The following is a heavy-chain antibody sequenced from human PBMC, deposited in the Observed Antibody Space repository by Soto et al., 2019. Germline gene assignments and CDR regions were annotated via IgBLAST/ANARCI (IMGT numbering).Heavy chain of an antibody. J-gene: IGHJ4*02. CDR1: GYTFTSYG. CDR2: ISAYNGNT. V-gene: IGHV1-18*01. Sequence: QVQLVQSGAEVKKPGASVKVSCKASGYTFTSYGISWVRQAPGQGLEWMGWISAYNGNTNYAQKLQGRVTMTTDTXTXTXXMELRSLRSDDTAVYYCARDSGSWLGTAVAGLFDYWGQGTLVTVSS. CDR3: ARDSGSWLGTAVAGLFDY. D-gene: IGHD6-19*01.